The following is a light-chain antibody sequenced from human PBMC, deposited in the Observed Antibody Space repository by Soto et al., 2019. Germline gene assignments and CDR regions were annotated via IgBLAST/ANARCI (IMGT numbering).Light chain of an antibody. CDR3: SSFTSSTTYV. J-gene: IGLJ1*01. V-gene: IGLV2-14*01. CDR1: SSDVGNYNY. Sequence: QSALTQSASVSGSPGQSIPISCTGTSSDVGNYNYVSWYQQHPGEVPKLIIFNVNNRPSGVSNRFSGSKSGNTASLTISGLQAEDEADYYCSSFTSSTTYVFGTGTKLTVL. CDR2: NVN.